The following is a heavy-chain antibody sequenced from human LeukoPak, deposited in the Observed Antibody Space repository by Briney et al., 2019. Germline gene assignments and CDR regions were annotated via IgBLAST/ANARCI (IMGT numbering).Heavy chain of an antibody. CDR1: GGSISSSSYY. CDR3: ARHVYSYGYVHFDY. J-gene: IGHJ4*02. V-gene: IGHV4-61*05. D-gene: IGHD5-18*01. CDR2: IYYSGST. Sequence: SETLSLTCTVSGGSISSSSYYWGWIRQPPGKGLEWIGYIYYSGSTNYNPSLKSRVTISVHTSKNQFSLKLSSVTAADTAVYYCARHVYSYGYVHFDYWGQGTLVTVSS.